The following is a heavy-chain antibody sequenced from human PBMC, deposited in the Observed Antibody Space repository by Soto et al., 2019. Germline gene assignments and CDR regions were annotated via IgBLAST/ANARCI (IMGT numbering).Heavy chain of an antibody. V-gene: IGHV3-30*18. CDR2: ISYDGSNK. CDR1: GFTFSSYG. CDR3: AKDHVVRGVLGTYYYYGMDV. J-gene: IGHJ6*02. Sequence: GGSLRLSCAASGFTFSSYGMHWVRQAPGKGLEWVAVISYDGSNKYYADSVKGRFTISRDNSKNTLYLQMNSLRAEDTAVYYCAKDHVVRGVLGTYYYYGMDVWGQGTTVTVSS. D-gene: IGHD3-10*01.